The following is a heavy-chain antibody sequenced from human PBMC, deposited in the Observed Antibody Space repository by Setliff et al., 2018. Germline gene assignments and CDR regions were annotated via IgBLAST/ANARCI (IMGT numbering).Heavy chain of an antibody. Sequence: SVKVSCKTSGYTFSDYGISWVRQAPGQGLEWMGGTIPMFRTTNYARKFQGRVTIITDESTSTAYMQLSSLGSDDTAVYYCVREVVVVKSAINYYYYMDVWGKGTTVTVSS. CDR2: TIPMFRTT. D-gene: IGHD2-2*01. V-gene: IGHV1-69*05. CDR3: VREVVVVKSAINYYYYMDV. CDR1: GYTFSDYG. J-gene: IGHJ6*03.